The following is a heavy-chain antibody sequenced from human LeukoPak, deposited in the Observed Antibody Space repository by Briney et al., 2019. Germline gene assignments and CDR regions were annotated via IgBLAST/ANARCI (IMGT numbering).Heavy chain of an antibody. V-gene: IGHV1-2*04. CDR2: INPNSGGT. CDR3: ARYRRRITIFGVVGPIDY. J-gene: IGHJ4*02. CDR1: GYTLTGYY. D-gene: IGHD3-3*01. Sequence: ASVKVSCKASGYTLTGYYMHWVRQAPGQGLEWMGWINPNSGGTNYAQKFQGWVTMTRDTSISTAYMELSRLRSDDTAVYYCARYRRRITIFGVVGPIDYWGQGTLVTVSS.